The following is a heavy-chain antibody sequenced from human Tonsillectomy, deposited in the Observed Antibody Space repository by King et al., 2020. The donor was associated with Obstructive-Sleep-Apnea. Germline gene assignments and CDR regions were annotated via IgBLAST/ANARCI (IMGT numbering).Heavy chain of an antibody. CDR3: ARLGGCSSTSCYAGGWFDP. CDR2: IDPSDSYT. D-gene: IGHD2-2*01. Sequence: VQLVESGAEVKKPGESLRISCKGSGYSFTSYWISWVRQMPGKRLEWMGRIDPSDSYTNYSPSFQGHVTISADKSISTAYLQWSSLKASDTAMYYCARLGGCSSTSCYAGGWFDPWGQGTLVTVSS. V-gene: IGHV5-10-1*01. CDR1: GYSFTSYW. J-gene: IGHJ5*02.